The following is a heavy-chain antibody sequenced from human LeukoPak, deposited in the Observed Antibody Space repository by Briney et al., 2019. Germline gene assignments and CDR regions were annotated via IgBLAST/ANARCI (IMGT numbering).Heavy chain of an antibody. CDR2: MNPNSGNT. J-gene: IGHJ4*02. CDR3: ARAGGYCGRISCPYYFDY. CDR1: GYTFTSYD. V-gene: IGHV1-8*01. Sequence: ASVKVSCKASGYTFTSYDINWVRQATGQGLEWVGWMNPNSGNTGYAQKFQGRVTMTRNTSISTAYMELSSLRSEDTAVYYCARAGGYCGRISCPYYFDYWGQGSLVAVSS. D-gene: IGHD2-15*01.